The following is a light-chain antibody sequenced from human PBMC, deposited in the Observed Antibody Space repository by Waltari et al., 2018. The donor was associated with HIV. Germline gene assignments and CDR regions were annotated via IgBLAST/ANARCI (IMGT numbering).Light chain of an antibody. CDR3: CSYAGSSTLI. Sequence: QSALTQPASVSGSPGQSITISCTGTSSDVGYHYVPWFQQHPGKVPKLIIYDIVKRPSGVSNRFSCSKSGNTASLTISGLQAEDEADYYCCSYAGSSTLIFGGGTKLTVL. CDR1: SSDVGYHY. CDR2: DIV. J-gene: IGLJ2*01. V-gene: IGLV2-23*02.